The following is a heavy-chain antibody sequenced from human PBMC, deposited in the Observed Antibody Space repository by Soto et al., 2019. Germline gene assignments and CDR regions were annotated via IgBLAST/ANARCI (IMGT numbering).Heavy chain of an antibody. CDR1: GGSISSSSYY. CDR2: IYYSGIP. CDR3: ARVSGRNYYYGMDV. V-gene: IGHV4-39*07. J-gene: IGHJ6*02. Sequence: SETLSLTCTVSGGSISSSSYYWGWIRQPPGKGLEWIGFIYYSGIPFYNPSLKSLVIISVDTSKNQFSLKLSSVTAADTAVYYCARVSGRNYYYGMDVWGQGTTVTVSS. D-gene: IGHD3-10*01.